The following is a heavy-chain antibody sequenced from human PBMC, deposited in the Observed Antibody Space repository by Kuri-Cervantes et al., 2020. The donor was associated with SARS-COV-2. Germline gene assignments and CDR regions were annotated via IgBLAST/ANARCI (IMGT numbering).Heavy chain of an antibody. J-gene: IGHJ4*02. Sequence: GGSLRLSCAASGFTFSSYGMHWVRQAPGKGLEWVSGISWNSGSIGYADSVKGRFTISRDNAKNSLYLQMNSLRAEDTAVYYCAKDRRYYDSSGYYPIDYWGQGTLVTVSS. V-gene: IGHV3-9*01. CDR2: ISWNSGSI. CDR3: AKDRRYYDSSGYYPIDY. CDR1: GFTFSSYG. D-gene: IGHD3-22*01.